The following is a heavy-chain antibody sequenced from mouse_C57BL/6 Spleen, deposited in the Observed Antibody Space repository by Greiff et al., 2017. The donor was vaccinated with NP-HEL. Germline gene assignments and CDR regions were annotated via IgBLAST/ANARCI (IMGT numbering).Heavy chain of an antibody. D-gene: IGHD5-2*01. CDR3: ARRIIYYFDY. CDR1: GFTFSDYG. CDR2: ISSGSSTI. Sequence: EVQLVESGGGLVKPGGSLKLSCAASGFTFSDYGMHWVRQAPEKGLEWVAYISSGSSTIYYADTVKGRFTISRDNAKNTLFLQMTSLRSEDTAMYYCARRIIYYFDYWGQGTTLTVSS. J-gene: IGHJ2*01. V-gene: IGHV5-17*01.